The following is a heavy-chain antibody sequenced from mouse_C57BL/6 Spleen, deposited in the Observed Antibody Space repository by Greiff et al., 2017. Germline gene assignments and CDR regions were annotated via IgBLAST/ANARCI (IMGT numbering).Heavy chain of an antibody. CDR2: ISSGSSTI. D-gene: IGHD3-1*01. V-gene: IGHV5-17*01. Sequence: EVKLMESGGGLVKPGGSLKLSCAASGFTFSDYGMHWVRQAPEKGLEWVAYISSGSSTIYYADTVKGRFTFSRDNAKNTLFLQMTSLGSEDTAMYYCAGLSGYWYFDVWGTGTTVTVSS. J-gene: IGHJ1*03. CDR3: AGLSGYWYFDV. CDR1: GFTFSDYG.